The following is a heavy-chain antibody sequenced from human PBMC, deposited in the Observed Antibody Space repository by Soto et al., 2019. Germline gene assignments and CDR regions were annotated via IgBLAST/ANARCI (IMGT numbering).Heavy chain of an antibody. CDR2: ITPIFSSR. D-gene: IGHD3-16*01. CDR1: RDTFDKYA. CDR3: ARGETYLGV. V-gene: IGHV1-69*01. J-gene: IGHJ6*02. Sequence: QVQLGQSGAEVKKPGSSVKVSCKTSRDTFDKYAFNGVRQVPGQGLEWMGWITPIFSSRNYAEKFQCRVTITADDSTSTAYMELRSLRLEDTAVYYCARGETYLGVWGQGTTVPVSS.